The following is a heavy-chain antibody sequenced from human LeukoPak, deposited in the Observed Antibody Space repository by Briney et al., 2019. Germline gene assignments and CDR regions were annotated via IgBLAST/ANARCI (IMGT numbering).Heavy chain of an antibody. J-gene: IGHJ4*02. V-gene: IGHV4-59*08. Sequence: SETLSLTCTVSGGSINGFHWGWVRQPPGKGLEYLGFIFHTGNTNYSPSLKSRVTISIDTSKNHFSLELRSVTAADTAVYFCARVGDCGDDCYSHDYWGQGTLVSVSS. CDR1: GGSINGFH. D-gene: IGHD2-21*02. CDR2: IFHTGNT. CDR3: ARVGDCGDDCYSHDY.